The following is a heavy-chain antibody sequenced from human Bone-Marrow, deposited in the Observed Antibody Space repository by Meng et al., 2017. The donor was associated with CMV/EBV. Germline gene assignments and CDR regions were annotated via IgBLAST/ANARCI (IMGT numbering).Heavy chain of an antibody. CDR1: GYTFTSYG. V-gene: IGHV1-18*01. CDR3: ARDRSIRAAPLTSGY. J-gene: IGHJ4*02. D-gene: IGHD3-10*01. CDR2: ISAYNGNT. Sequence: ASVKVSCKASGYTFTSYGISWVRQAPGQGLEWMGWISAYNGNTNYAQKLQGRVIMTTDTSTSTAYMELRSLRSDDTAVYYCARDRSIRAAPLTSGYWGQGTLATVSS.